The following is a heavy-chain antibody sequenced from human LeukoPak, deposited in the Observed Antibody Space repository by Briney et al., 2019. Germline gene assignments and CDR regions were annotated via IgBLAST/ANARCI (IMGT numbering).Heavy chain of an antibody. CDR1: GGSFSGYY. J-gene: IGHJ4*02. D-gene: IGHD3-9*01. V-gene: IGHV4-34*01. Sequence: KPSETLSLTCAVYGGSFSGYYWSWIRQPPGKGLDWIGEINHSGSTNYNPSLKSRVTISVDTSKNQFSLKLSSVTAADTAVYYCARRHYDILTGYLYGFDYWGQGTLVTVSS. CDR3: ARRHYDILTGYLYGFDY. CDR2: INHSGST.